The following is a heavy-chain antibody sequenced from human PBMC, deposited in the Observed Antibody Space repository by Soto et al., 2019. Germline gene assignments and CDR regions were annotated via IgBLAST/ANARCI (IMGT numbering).Heavy chain of an antibody. J-gene: IGHJ6*02. D-gene: IGHD5-12*01. CDR1: GFTFSSYA. CDR3: ARGGVATIRRYGMDV. CDR2: ISYDGSNK. V-gene: IGHV3-30-3*01. Sequence: QVQLVESGGGVVQTGRSLRLSCAASGFTFSSYAMHWVRQAPGKGLEWVAVISYDGSNKYYADSVKGRFTISRDNSKNTLYLQMNSLRAEDTAVYYCARGGVATIRRYGMDVWGQGTTVTVSS.